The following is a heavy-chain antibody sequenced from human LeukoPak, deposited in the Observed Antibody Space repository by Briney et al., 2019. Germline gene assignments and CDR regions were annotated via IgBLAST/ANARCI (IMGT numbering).Heavy chain of an antibody. CDR2: MNQDGSEK. J-gene: IGHJ6*02. D-gene: IGHD3-16*01. Sequence: GGSLRLSCGASGFTFSDSWMSWVRQAPGKGLEWVAYMNQDGSEKDYVDSVKGRFAISRDNARNSLYLQMSSLRAEDTAVYYCATYTRWVAGDVWGQGTTVTVSS. CDR3: ATYTRWVAGDV. V-gene: IGHV3-7*01. CDR1: GFTFSDSW.